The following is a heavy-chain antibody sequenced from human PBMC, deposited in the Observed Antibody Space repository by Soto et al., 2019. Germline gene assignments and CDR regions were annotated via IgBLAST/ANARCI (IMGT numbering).Heavy chain of an antibody. D-gene: IGHD5-12*01. CDR3: ARGDYSEYECYHGMEG. CDR2: TFYRSKWYN. Sequence: SQTLSLTWVLSWDSVSSNRAVWNWIRQSPSRGLEWLGRTFYRSKWYNDYAVSLKGRISINADTSKSQFSLQLNSVTPEDTAVYYCARGDYSEYECYHGMEGLGHGSTVTVS. J-gene: IGHJ6*01. CDR1: WDSVSSNRAV. V-gene: IGHV6-1*01.